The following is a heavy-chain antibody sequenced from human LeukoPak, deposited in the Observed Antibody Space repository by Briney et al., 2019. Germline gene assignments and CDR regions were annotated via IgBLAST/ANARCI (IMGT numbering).Heavy chain of an antibody. CDR3: AKDIMGYCSSTSC. J-gene: IGHJ4*02. CDR2: IWYDGSNK. D-gene: IGHD2-2*01. CDR1: GFTFSSYG. V-gene: IGHV3-30*02. Sequence: PGGSLRLSCAASGFTFSSYGMHWVRQAPGKGLEWVAVIWYDGSNKYYADSVKGRFTISRDNSKNTLYLQMNSLRAEDTAVYYCAKDIMGYCSSTSCWGQGTLVTVSS.